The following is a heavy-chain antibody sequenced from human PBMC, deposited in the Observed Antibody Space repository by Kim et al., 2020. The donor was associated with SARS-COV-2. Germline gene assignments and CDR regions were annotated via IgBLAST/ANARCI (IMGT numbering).Heavy chain of an antibody. CDR3: ARDPRVYFAPGIVLWDSRK. D-gene: IGHD3-9*01. Sequence: SVKVSCKSSGGIFTNYAINWVRQAPGQGLEWMGRVIPLFDEADYAQTFQGRVTFTADKSTDTAYMEMSSLISDDTAVYFCARDPRVYFAPGIVLWDSRKWSQGTLVLVSS. V-gene: IGHV1-69*04. J-gene: IGHJ4*02. CDR2: VIPLFDEA. CDR1: GGIFTNYA.